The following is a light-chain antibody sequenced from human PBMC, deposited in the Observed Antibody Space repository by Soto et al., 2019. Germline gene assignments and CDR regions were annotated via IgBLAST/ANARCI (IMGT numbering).Light chain of an antibody. CDR3: QSYDSSLSGSV. V-gene: IGLV1-40*01. J-gene: IGLJ3*02. Sequence: QSVLTQPPSVSGAPGQRVTISCTGSSSNIGAGYDVHWYQQLPGTAPKLLIYGNSNRPSGVPDRFSGSKSGTSASLAITGLQAEDEADYYAQSYDSSLSGSVFAGGPMLTVL. CDR2: GNS. CDR1: SSNIGAGYD.